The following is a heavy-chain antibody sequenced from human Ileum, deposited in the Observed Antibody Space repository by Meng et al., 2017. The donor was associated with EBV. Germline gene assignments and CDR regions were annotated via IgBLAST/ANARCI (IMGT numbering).Heavy chain of an antibody. J-gene: IGHJ6*02. CDR1: GYSFTSYW. V-gene: IGHV5-51*01. D-gene: IGHD3-16*01. CDR2: IYPGDSDT. CDR3: ARLMRPGYYYGMDV. Sequence: GDSLNISPGHRGYSFTSYWIGWVRQMPGKGLEWMGIIYPGDSDTRYSPSFQGQVTISADKSISTAYLQWSSLKASDTAMYYCARLMRPGYYYGMDVWGQGTTVTVSS.